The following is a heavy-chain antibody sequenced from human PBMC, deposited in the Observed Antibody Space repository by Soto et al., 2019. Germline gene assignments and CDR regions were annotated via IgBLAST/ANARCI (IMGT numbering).Heavy chain of an antibody. J-gene: IGHJ4*02. D-gene: IGHD2-21*02. V-gene: IGHV1-18*04. CDR3: ARDERDSCSGGDCFYFDY. CDR2: ISTYSGDT. Sequence: GSSVKVSCKASGYTFTYYGIMWVRPAPGKGLEWLGWISTYSGDTNSAPRLQGRLTMSTDTSTSTAYMELRSLTSDDTAVYYCARDERDSCSGGDCFYFDYWGQGTLVTVS. CDR1: GYTFTYYG.